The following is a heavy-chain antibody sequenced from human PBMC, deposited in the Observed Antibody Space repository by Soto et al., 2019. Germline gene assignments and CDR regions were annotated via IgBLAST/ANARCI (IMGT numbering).Heavy chain of an antibody. CDR1: GFTFSSYD. Sequence: EVQLLESGGGLIQPGGSLRLSCAASGFTFSSYDVSWVRQAPGKGLDWVSSISDSGGSTYYADSVKGRFTISRDNSKNTLYLQMNTLRPEDTAVYYCAKSTAATFDYWGQGTLVTVSS. J-gene: IGHJ4*02. V-gene: IGHV3-23*01. D-gene: IGHD2-15*01. CDR3: AKSTAATFDY. CDR2: ISDSGGST.